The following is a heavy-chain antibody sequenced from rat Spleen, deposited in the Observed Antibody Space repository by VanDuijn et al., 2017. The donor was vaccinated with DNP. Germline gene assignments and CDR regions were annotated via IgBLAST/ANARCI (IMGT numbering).Heavy chain of an antibody. Sequence: EVQLVESGGGLVQPGNSLKLSCAASGFTFSDYAMAWVRQSPTKGLEWVAASSPSGSRTYYADSVKGRFTISRDDAKSGLYLQMNSLKSEDTATYYCARGSTSIYWYFDFWGPGTMVTVSS. D-gene: IGHD3-1*01. J-gene: IGHJ1*01. CDR2: SSPSGSRT. CDR3: ARGSTSIYWYFDF. V-gene: IGHV5S23*01. CDR1: GFTFSDYA.